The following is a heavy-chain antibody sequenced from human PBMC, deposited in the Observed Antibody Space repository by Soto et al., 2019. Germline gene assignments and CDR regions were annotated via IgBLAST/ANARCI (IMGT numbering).Heavy chain of an antibody. J-gene: IGHJ5*02. CDR3: ARDNGMAGSFDP. Sequence: GGSLRLSCAASGFTFSSYGMNWVRQAPGKGLEWVSYISIGTSTIYYADSVKGRFTISGDNAKNSLYLQMNSMRDEDTAVYYCARDNGMAGSFDPWGQGTLVTVSS. D-gene: IGHD2-8*01. CDR2: ISIGTSTI. CDR1: GFTFSSYG. V-gene: IGHV3-48*02.